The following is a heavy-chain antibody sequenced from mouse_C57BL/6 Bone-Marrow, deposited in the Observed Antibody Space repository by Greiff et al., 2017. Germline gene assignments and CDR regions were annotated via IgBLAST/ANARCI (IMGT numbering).Heavy chain of an antibody. CDR2: ISYDGSN. D-gene: IGHD2-3*01. CDR3: AREGLLPWFAY. Sequence: EVHLVESGPGLVKPSQSLSLTCSVTGYSITSGYYWNWIRQFPGNKLEWMGYISYDGSNNYNPSLKNRISITRDTSKNQFFLKLNSVTTEDTATYYCAREGLLPWFAYWGQGTLVTVSA. V-gene: IGHV3-6*01. CDR1: GYSITSGYY. J-gene: IGHJ3*01.